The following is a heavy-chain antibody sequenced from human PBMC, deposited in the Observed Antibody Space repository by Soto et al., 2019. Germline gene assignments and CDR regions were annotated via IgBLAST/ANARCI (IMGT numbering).Heavy chain of an antibody. D-gene: IGHD3-10*01. CDR3: ARVSSPRVRGVMSARSPLGYYYGMDV. J-gene: IGHJ6*02. CDR1: GGSFSGYY. V-gene: IGHV4-34*01. CDR2: INHSGST. Sequence: PPETLSLTCAVYGGSFSGYYWSWIRQPPGKGLEWIGEINHSGSTNYNPSLKSRVTISVDTSKNQFSLKLSSVTAADTAVYYCARVSSPRVRGVMSARSPLGYYYGMDVWGQGTTVTVSS.